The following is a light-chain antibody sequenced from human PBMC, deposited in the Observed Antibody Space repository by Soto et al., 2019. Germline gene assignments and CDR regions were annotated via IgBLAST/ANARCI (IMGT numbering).Light chain of an antibody. CDR3: QQRSNWPRIT. CDR1: QSVSSY. CDR2: DAS. J-gene: IGKJ5*01. Sequence: EIVLTQSPATLSLSPGERATLCLMASQSVSSYLAWYQQKPGQAPRLLIYDASNRATGIPARFSGSGSGTDFTLTISSLEPEDFAVYYCQQRSNWPRITFGQGTRLEIK. V-gene: IGKV3-11*01.